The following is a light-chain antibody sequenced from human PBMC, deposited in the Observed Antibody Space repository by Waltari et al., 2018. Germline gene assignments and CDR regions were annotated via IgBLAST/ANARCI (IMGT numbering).Light chain of an antibody. CDR1: SSELGYYKL. V-gene: IGLV2-23*02. CDR3: CSYAGLGMYL. J-gene: IGLJ1*01. Sequence: QSGLTQPSSVSGSPGQSLTISCTGTSSELGYYKLVSWYQQYPGKAPKLMVDEVTKRSSGVSGRFSGTKPSTTALLTIYALQAEDDADYYRCSYAGLGMYLFGTGTKVTVL. CDR2: EVT.